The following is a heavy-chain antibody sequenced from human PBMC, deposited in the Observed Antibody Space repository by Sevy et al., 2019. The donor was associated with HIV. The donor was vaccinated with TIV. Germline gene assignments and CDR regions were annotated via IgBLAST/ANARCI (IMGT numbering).Heavy chain of an antibody. CDR1: GFTFSSNA. Sequence: GGSLRLSCAASGFTFSSNAMSWVRQAPGKGLEWVSMISNSGYSTYYADSVKGRFTISRENSNNTLYLQMTSLRAEDTAVYYCAKQTTIFGEVDVWGQGTTVTVSS. V-gene: IGHV3-23*01. CDR3: AKQTTIFGEVDV. CDR2: ISNSGYST. D-gene: IGHD3-3*01. J-gene: IGHJ6*02.